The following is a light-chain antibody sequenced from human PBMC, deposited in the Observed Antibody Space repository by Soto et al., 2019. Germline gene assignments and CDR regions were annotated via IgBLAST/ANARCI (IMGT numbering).Light chain of an antibody. CDR1: QTVSKN. CDR2: GAS. CDR3: QQYNDWPSSIT. J-gene: IGKJ5*01. Sequence: IELPQSPATLSVSPGQRPTLSCRASQTVSKNLAWYQQKPGQAPRLLIYGASTRATGIPARFSGSGSGTEFTLIISSLQSEDFAIYYCQQYNDWPSSITFGQGTRLEI. V-gene: IGKV3-15*01.